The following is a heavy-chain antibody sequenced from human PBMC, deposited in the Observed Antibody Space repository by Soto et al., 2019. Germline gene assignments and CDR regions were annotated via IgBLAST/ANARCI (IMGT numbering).Heavy chain of an antibody. Sequence: QVQLVESGGGLVKPGGSLRLSCVVSGFSFSDYYMSWIRQAPGKGLEWISYISITGSTKYYADSVKGRFTISRDNAKNSLYLQMNSLRGEDTAVYYCARDYYGDYILDYWGQGTLSPSPQ. V-gene: IGHV3-11*01. CDR3: ARDYYGDYILDY. D-gene: IGHD4-17*01. CDR1: GFSFSDYY. CDR2: ISITGSTK. J-gene: IGHJ4*02.